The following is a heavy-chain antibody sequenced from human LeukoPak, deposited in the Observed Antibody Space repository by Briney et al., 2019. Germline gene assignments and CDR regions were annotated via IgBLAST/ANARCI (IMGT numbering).Heavy chain of an antibody. CDR3: ARDRAVYSGSYFDAFDI. Sequence: GGSLRLSCAASGFTFSSYSMNWVRQAPGKGLEWVSVIYSGGSTYYADSVKGRFTISRDNSKNTLYLQMNSLRAEDTAVYYCARDRAVYSGSYFDAFDIWGQGTMVTVSS. V-gene: IGHV3-66*01. CDR1: GFTFSSYS. J-gene: IGHJ3*02. D-gene: IGHD1-26*01. CDR2: IYSGGST.